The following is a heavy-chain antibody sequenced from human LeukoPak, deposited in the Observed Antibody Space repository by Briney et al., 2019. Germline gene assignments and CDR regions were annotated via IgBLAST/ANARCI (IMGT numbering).Heavy chain of an antibody. V-gene: IGHV4-4*07. J-gene: IGHJ4*02. Sequence: PSETLSLTCSVSGGSISSYYWSWVRQPAGKGLEWIGRIYSSGSTNYNPSLNRRVTMSVDTSSNQFSLRLTSVTAADTAVYYCARGTTAAAGIFDCWGQGTLVTVSS. CDR2: IYSSGST. CDR1: GGSISSYY. CDR3: ARGTTAAAGIFDC. D-gene: IGHD6-13*01.